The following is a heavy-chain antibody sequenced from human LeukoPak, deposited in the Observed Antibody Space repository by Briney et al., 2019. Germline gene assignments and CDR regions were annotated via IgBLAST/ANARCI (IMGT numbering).Heavy chain of an antibody. Sequence: ASVKVSCKASGYTFTGYYMHWMRQAPGQGLEWMGWINPNSGGTNYAQKFQGRVTMTRDTSISTAYMELSRLRSDDTAVYYCARGPAITMIVVTYYFDYWGQGTLVTVSS. J-gene: IGHJ4*02. D-gene: IGHD3-22*01. CDR2: INPNSGGT. V-gene: IGHV1-2*02. CDR3: ARGPAITMIVVTYYFDY. CDR1: GYTFTGYY.